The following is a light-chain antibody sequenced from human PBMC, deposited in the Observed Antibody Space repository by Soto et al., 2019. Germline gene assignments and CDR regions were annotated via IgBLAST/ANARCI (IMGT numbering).Light chain of an antibody. J-gene: IGKJ3*01. CDR1: QRVSYN. Sequence: EIMLTQSPATVSVSPGERVTLSCRASQRVSYNLAWFQQKPGQAPRLLMYGASTRAIGTPSRFSGRGSGTEFTLTISSLQSEDFGLYYCQQYDDWPITFGPGTKVDFK. CDR2: GAS. CDR3: QQYDDWPIT. V-gene: IGKV3D-15*01.